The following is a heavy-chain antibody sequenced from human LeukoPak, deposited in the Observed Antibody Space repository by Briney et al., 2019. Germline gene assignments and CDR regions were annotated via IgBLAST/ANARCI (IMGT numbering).Heavy chain of an antibody. CDR1: GGSISSSNW. Sequence: SETLSLTCAVSGGSISSSNWWSWVRQPPGKGLEWIGEIYHSGSTNYNPSLKSRVTISVDKSKNQFSLKLSSVTAADTAVYYCARGDSSSWYTPALDYWGQGTLVTVSS. J-gene: IGHJ4*02. D-gene: IGHD6-13*01. V-gene: IGHV4-4*02. CDR2: IYHSGST. CDR3: ARGDSSSWYTPALDY.